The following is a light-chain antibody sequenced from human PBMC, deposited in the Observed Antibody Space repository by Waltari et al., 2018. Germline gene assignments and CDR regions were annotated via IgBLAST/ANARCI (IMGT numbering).Light chain of an antibody. Sequence: DIQMTQSPSSLSASVGARVTITCRAIQSIATRLNWYQQKPGKAPKVLVYDASTLQSGVPSRFSGSASGTHFTLTISSLQPEDSATYYCQQSSNLPYTFGQGTTLEIK. CDR1: QSIATR. CDR3: QQSSNLPYT. J-gene: IGKJ2*01. CDR2: DAS. V-gene: IGKV1-39*01.